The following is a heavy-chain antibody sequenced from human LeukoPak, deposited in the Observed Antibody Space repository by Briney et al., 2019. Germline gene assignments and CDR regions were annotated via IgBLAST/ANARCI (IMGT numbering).Heavy chain of an antibody. CDR1: GFTFSSDN. CDR2: ITTGNSFL. Sequence: PGGSLRLSCAASGFTFSSDNVNWVRQAPGKGLEWVSSITTGNSFLYFADSVKGRSTISRDHANNSLYLQMNSLRADDTAVYYCARGAATRKSGFYYYYMDVWGKGTTVTVSS. D-gene: IGHD5-12*01. J-gene: IGHJ6*03. V-gene: IGHV3-21*01. CDR3: ARGAATRKSGFYYYYMDV.